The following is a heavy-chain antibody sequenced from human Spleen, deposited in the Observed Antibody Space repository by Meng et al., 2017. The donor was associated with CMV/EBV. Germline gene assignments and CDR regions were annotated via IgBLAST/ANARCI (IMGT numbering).Heavy chain of an antibody. CDR3: ARDAGWWFDP. D-gene: IGHD1-1*01. J-gene: IGHJ5*02. CDR1: GGSISSSSDF. V-gene: IGHV4-39*07. CDR2: IFYGANT. Sequence: SETLSLTCTVSGGSISSSSDFWGWIRQPPGKGLEWIGSIFYGANTYYNPSLKSRVTISVDTSKNQFSLKLSSVTAADTAVYYCARDAGWWFDPWGQGTLVTVSS.